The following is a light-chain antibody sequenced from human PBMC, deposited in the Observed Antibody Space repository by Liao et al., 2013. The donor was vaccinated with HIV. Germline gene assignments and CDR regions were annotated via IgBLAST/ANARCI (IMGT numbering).Light chain of an antibody. CDR3: QVWDSSLQ. CDR1: NIGSKS. V-gene: IGLV3-21*01. J-gene: IGLJ3*02. CDR2: YDS. Sequence: SYELTQPPSVSVAPGKTARITCGGNNIGSKSVHWYQQKPGQAPVLVIYYDSDRPSGIPERFSGSNSGNTATLTISRVEAGDEADYYCQVWDSSLQFGGGTKLTVL.